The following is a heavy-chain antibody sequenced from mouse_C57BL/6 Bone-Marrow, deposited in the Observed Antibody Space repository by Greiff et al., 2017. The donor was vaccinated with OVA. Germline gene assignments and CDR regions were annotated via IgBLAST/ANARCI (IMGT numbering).Heavy chain of an antibody. V-gene: IGHV3-6*01. CDR2: ISYDGSN. Sequence: EVQLQQSGPGLVKPSQSLSLTCSVTGYSITSGYYWNWIRQFPGNKLEWMGYISYDGSNNYNPSLKNRISITRDTSKNQFFLKLNSVTTEDTATYYCARFRESSDYWGQGTTLTVSS. J-gene: IGHJ2*01. CDR1: GYSITSGYY. CDR3: ARFRESSDY. D-gene: IGHD1-3*01.